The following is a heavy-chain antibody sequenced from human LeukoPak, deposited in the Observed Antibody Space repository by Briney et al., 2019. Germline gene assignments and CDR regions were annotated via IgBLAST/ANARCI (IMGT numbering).Heavy chain of an antibody. CDR3: ARERYCSSTSCYTDYYYYYGMDV. J-gene: IGHJ6*02. CDR2: ISSSGSTT. D-gene: IGHD2-2*02. CDR1: GFTFSDYY. V-gene: IGHV3-11*01. Sequence: GGSLRLSCAASGFTFSDYYMSWIRQAPGKGLEWVSYISSSGSTTYYADSVKGRFTISRDNAKNSLYLQMNSLRAEDTAVYYCARERYCSSTSCYTDYYYYYGMDVWGQGTTVTVSS.